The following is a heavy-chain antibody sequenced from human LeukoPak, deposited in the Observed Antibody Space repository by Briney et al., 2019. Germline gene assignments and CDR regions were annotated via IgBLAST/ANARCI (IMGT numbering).Heavy chain of an antibody. D-gene: IGHD6-6*01. J-gene: IGHJ6*03. CDR1: GGSISSSSYY. Sequence: PSETLSLTCTVSGGSISSSSYYWGWISQPPGKGLEWIGSIYYSGSTYYNPSLKSRVTISVDTSKNQFSLKLSSVTAADTAVYYCASIAARLTYYYYYMDVWGKGTTVTVSS. CDR3: ASIAARLTYYYYYMDV. V-gene: IGHV4-39*01. CDR2: IYYSGST.